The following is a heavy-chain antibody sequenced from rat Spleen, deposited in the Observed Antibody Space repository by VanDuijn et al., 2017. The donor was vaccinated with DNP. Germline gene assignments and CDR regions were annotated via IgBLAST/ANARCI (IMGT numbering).Heavy chain of an antibody. CDR2: ISYDGGST. J-gene: IGHJ4*01. CDR1: GFTFSDYY. V-gene: IGHV5-22*01. D-gene: IGHD1-2*01. Sequence: EVQLVESGGGLVQPGRSLKLSCAASGFTFSDYYMAWVRQAPTKGLEWVAYISYDGGSTYYGDSVKGRFTISRDNAKSTLYLQMNSLRSEDMATYYCARDRDSSYIYPYAMDAWGQGTSVTVSS. CDR3: ARDRDSSYIYPYAMDA.